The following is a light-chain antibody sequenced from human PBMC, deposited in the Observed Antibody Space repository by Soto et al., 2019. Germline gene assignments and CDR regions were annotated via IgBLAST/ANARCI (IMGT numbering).Light chain of an antibody. J-gene: IGLJ2*01. CDR1: TSNIGNNY. CDR2: DYN. CDR3: ATWDDSLNGVV. Sequence: QSVLTQPPSVSAAPGQKVTISCSGSTSNIGNNYVSWYQHLPGAAPKLLIYDYNRRPSGIPDRFSGSRSGTLATLGITGLQTGDEADYYCATWDDSLNGVVFGGGTKVTVL. V-gene: IGLV1-51*01.